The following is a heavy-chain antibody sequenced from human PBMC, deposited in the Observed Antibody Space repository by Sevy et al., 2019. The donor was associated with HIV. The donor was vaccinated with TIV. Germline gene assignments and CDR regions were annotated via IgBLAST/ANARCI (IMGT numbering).Heavy chain of an antibody. J-gene: IGHJ6*02. V-gene: IGHV3-49*03. Sequence: GGSLRLSCTASGFTFGDYAMSWFRQAPGKGLEWVGFIRSKAYGGTTEYAASVKGRFTISRDDSKSIAYLQMNSLKTEDTAWYYCTRVGCSGGSCYSRGAYYYYGMDVWGQGTTVTVSS. D-gene: IGHD2-15*01. CDR2: IRSKAYGGTT. CDR3: TRVGCSGGSCYSRGAYYYYGMDV. CDR1: GFTFGDYA.